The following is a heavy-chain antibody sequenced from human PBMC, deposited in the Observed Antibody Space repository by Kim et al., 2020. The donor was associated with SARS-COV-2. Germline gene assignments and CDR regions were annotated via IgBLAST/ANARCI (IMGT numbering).Heavy chain of an antibody. CDR3: AREYDSSFDY. CDR1: GFTFSSYA. J-gene: IGHJ4*02. Sequence: GSLRLSCAASGFTFSSYAMSWVRQAPGKGLEWVSALSDGGDSTYYADSVKGRFTISRDNSKNTLYLQMNSLRAEDTAVYYCAREYDSSFDYWGQGTLVT. V-gene: IGHV3-23*01. CDR2: LSDGGDST. D-gene: IGHD3-3*01.